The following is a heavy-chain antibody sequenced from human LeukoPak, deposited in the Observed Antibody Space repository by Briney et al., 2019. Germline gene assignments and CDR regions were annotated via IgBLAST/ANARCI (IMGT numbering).Heavy chain of an antibody. CDR2: IKQDGSEK. V-gene: IGHV3-7*01. D-gene: IGHD3-22*01. CDR3: AREDYYDSSGYPYYFDY. J-gene: IGHJ4*02. CDR1: GFTFSSYW. Sequence: GGSLRLSCAASGFTFSSYWMSWVRQAPGKGLEWVANIKQDGSEKYYVDSVKGRFTISRDNAKNSLYLQMNSLRAEDTAVYYCAREDYYDSSGYPYYFDYWGQGTLVTVSS.